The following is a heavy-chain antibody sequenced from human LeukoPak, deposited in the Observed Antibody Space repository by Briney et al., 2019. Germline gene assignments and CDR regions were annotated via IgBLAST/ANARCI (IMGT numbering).Heavy chain of an antibody. J-gene: IGHJ3*02. CDR2: IYTSGSNINNPSLKNT. Sequence: SETLSLTCTVSGCSISSYYWSWIRQPAGKGLEWIGRIYTSGSNINNPSLKNTNYNPSLKSRLTLSVDRSKNQFSLKMTSVTAADTAMYYCARDTALWTFDIWGQGTMVTVSS. CDR3: ARDTALWTFDI. V-gene: IGHV4-4*07. D-gene: IGHD2-21*02. CDR1: GCSISSYY.